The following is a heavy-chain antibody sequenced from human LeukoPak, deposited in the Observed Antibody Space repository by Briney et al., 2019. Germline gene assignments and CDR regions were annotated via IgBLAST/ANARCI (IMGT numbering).Heavy chain of an antibody. CDR3: AKAPTGTTADYFDY. D-gene: IGHD1-7*01. J-gene: IGHJ4*02. V-gene: IGHV3-30*02. CDR1: GFTFSSYG. CDR2: IRYDGSNK. Sequence: PGGSLRRSCAASGFTFSSYGMHWVRQAPGKGLEWVAFIRYDGSNKYYADSVKGRFTISRDNSKNTLYLQMNSLRAEDTAVYYCAKAPTGTTADYFDYWGQGTLVTVSS.